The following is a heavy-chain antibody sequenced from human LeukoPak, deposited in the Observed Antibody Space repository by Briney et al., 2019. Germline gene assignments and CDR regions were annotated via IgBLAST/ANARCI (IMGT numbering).Heavy chain of an antibody. CDR3: ARARGGYNRNYDY. J-gene: IGHJ4*02. Sequence: SETLSLTCTVTGGSISTFYWSWIRQPPGKGLEWIGYIYYSGSTNYNPSLKSRVTISVDTSKNQFSLKLSSVTAADTAVYYCARARGGYNRNYDYWGQGTLVTVSS. CDR1: GGSISTFY. V-gene: IGHV4-59*01. CDR2: IYYSGST. D-gene: IGHD5-24*01.